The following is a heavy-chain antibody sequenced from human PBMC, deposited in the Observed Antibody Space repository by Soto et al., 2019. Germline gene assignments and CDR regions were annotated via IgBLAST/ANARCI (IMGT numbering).Heavy chain of an antibody. CDR3: ARPPGYISDWYYFDL. CDR2: ISPRSGGT. Sequence: ASVKVSCKASGYTFTGYYMHWVREAPGQGLEWMGRISPRSGGTNYAQKFQGRVTMTWDTSLNTAYMELSSLISEDTAVYYCARPPGYISDWYYFDLWGQGTLVTVSS. D-gene: IGHD3-9*01. J-gene: IGHJ4*02. CDR1: GYTFTGYY. V-gene: IGHV1-2*02.